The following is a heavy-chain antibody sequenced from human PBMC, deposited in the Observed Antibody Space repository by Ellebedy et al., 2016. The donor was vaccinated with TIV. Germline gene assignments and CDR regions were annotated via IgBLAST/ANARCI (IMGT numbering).Heavy chain of an antibody. Sequence: GESLKISCATSGFSTSGMHWVRQAPGKGLAWVAFIRSDASNKYYADSVEGRFTISRDNSRNTLDLQMTRLGAENTARYYCVKGAYPVPTVMAVWGQGTVVIVSS. CDR1: GFSTSG. J-gene: IGHJ6*02. V-gene: IGHV3-30*02. CDR3: VKGAYPVPTVMAV. CDR2: IRSDASNK. D-gene: IGHD3-16*01.